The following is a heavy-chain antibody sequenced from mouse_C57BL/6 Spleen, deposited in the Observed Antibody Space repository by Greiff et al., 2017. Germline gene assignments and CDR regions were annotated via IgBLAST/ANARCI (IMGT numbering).Heavy chain of an antibody. D-gene: IGHD2-3*01. J-gene: IGHJ2*01. V-gene: IGHV5-6*01. CDR2: ISSGGSYT. CDR3: ARQRDDGYYDFDY. CDR1: GFTFSSYG. Sequence: EVKLMESGGDLVKPGGSLKLSCAASGFTFSSYGMSLVRQTPDKRLEWVATISSGGSYTYYPDSVKGRFTISRDNAKNTLYLQMSSLKSEDTAMYYCARQRDDGYYDFDYWGQGTTLTVSS.